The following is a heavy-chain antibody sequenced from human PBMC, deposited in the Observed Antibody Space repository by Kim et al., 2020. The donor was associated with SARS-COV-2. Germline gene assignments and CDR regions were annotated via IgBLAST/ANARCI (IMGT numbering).Heavy chain of an antibody. CDR3: ARDSSSGGMDV. CDR2: T. V-gene: IGHV4-34*01. Sequence: TNYTPSLKSRVTISVDTSKNQFSLKLSSVTAADTAVYYCARDSSSGGMDVWGQGTTVTVSS. D-gene: IGHD6-6*01. J-gene: IGHJ6*02.